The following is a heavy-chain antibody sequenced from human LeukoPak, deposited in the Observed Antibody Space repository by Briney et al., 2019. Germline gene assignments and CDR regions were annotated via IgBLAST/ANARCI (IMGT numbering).Heavy chain of an antibody. CDR1: GFTFSNYA. J-gene: IGHJ3*02. CDR3: AKAYVAGSIYPDAFDI. D-gene: IGHD6-19*01. Sequence: GGSLRLSCAVSGFTFSNYAMSWVRQAPGRGLEWVSTINGGGGNTYYADSVKGRFTISRDNSKNTLYLQMNSLRAEDTAVYYCAKAYVAGSIYPDAFDIWGQGTMVTVSS. V-gene: IGHV3-23*01. CDR2: INGGGGNT.